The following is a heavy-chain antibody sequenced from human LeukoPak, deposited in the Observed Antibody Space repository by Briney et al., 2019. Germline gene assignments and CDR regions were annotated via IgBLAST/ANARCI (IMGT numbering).Heavy chain of an antibody. Sequence: AGGSLRLSCAASGFTFSNYAMSWVRQAPGKGLEWVSAISGSGGSTYYADSVKGRFTISRDNAKNSLYLQMNSLRAEDTAVYYCAREVASIAALSFYYYYYYMDVWGKGTTVTVSS. D-gene: IGHD6-6*01. J-gene: IGHJ6*03. V-gene: IGHV3-23*01. CDR3: AREVASIAALSFYYYYYYMDV. CDR2: ISGSGGST. CDR1: GFTFSNYA.